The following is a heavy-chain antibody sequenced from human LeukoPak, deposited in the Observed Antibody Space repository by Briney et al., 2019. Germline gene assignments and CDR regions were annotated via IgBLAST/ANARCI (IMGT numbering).Heavy chain of an antibody. Sequence: PGRSLRLSCAASGFTFSSYAMHWVRQAPGKGLEWVAVISYDGSNKYYADSVKGRFTISRDNSKNTLYLQMNSLRAEDTAVYYCARSDTAMVSARGDYWGQGTLVTVSS. CDR3: ARSDTAMVSARGDY. CDR1: GFTFSSYA. V-gene: IGHV3-30-3*01. D-gene: IGHD5-18*01. CDR2: ISYDGSNK. J-gene: IGHJ4*02.